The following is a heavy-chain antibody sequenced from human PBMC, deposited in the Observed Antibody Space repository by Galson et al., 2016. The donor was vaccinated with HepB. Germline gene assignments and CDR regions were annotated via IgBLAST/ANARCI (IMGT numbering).Heavy chain of an antibody. CDR2: IIPLFGTT. J-gene: IGHJ3*02. CDR1: RGTFSSYA. D-gene: IGHD2-15*01. Sequence: SVKVSCKASRGTFSSYAFNWVRQAPGQRFEWMGGIIPLFGTTDFAQKFQGRLTISADESTRTVYMELSSLRSDDTAVYYCVRTDIVVDLPVISAFDIWGRGTMVTVSS. V-gene: IGHV1-69*13. CDR3: VRTDIVVDLPVISAFDI.